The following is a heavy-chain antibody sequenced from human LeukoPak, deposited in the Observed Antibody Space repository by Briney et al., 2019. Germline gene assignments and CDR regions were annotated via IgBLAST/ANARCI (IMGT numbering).Heavy chain of an antibody. V-gene: IGHV3-21*01. CDR3: ARDGGRGRSDY. CDR1: GFTFSTYS. CDR2: ISSGSSYI. D-gene: IGHD3-16*01. J-gene: IGHJ4*02. Sequence: GGSLRLSCAASGFTFSTYSMNWVRHAPGKGMEWVSFISSGSSYIYYADSVKGRFTISRDNAKNSLYLQMNSLRAEDTAVYYCARDGGRGRSDYWGKGTLVTVSS.